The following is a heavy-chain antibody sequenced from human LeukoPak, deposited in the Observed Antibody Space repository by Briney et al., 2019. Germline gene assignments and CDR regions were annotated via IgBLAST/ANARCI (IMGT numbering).Heavy chain of an antibody. Sequence: ASVKVSCKASGYTFTSYGISWVRQAPGQGLEWMGWISAYNGNTNYAQKLQGRVTMTTDTSTNTAYMELRSLRSDDTAVYYCARVLGTYGPVEHPDYWGQGTLVTVSS. CDR3: ARVLGTYGPVEHPDY. J-gene: IGHJ4*02. D-gene: IGHD7-27*01. V-gene: IGHV1-18*01. CDR2: ISAYNGNT. CDR1: GYTFTSYG.